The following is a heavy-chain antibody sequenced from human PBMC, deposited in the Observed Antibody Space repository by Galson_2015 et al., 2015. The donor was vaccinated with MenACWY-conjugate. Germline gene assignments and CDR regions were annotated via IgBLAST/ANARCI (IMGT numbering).Heavy chain of an antibody. CDR3: ARDHIGRLFYYGMDV. J-gene: IGHJ6*02. V-gene: IGHV4-59*01. CDR2: IYYGGST. Sequence: ETLSLTCTVSGGSISGFYWSWIRQPPGKGLEWIGFIYYGGSTRYNPSLKSRVSILVDTSKNQFSPELTSVTAADTAVYYCARDHIGRLFYYGMDVWGQGTTVTVSS. CDR1: GGSISGFY. D-gene: IGHD2-21*01.